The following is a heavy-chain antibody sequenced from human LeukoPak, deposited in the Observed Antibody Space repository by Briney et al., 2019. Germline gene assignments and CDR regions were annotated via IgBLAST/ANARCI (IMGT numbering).Heavy chain of an antibody. Sequence: KSSETLSLTCTISGGSVSDYYWSWIRQSPGKGLEWIGYIYYTGSTAYNPSLKSRVTISADTSKNRFSLKLSSVTAADTAVYYCASRKLGNDYWGQGTLVTVSS. CDR1: GGSVSDYY. J-gene: IGHJ4*02. CDR2: IYYTGST. CDR3: ASRKLGNDY. V-gene: IGHV4-59*02. D-gene: IGHD7-27*01.